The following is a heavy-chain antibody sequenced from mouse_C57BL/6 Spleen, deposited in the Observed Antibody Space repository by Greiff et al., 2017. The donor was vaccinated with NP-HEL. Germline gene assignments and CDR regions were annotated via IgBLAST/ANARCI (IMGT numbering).Heavy chain of an antibody. CDR1: GYTFTDYN. CDR3: ASPPYYYGSGLGYFDV. Sequence: EVQLQQSGPELVKPGASVKMSCKASGYTFTDYNMHWVKQSHGKSLEWIGYINPNNGGTSYNQKFKGKATLTVNKSSSTAYMELRSLTSEDSAVYYCASPPYYYGSGLGYFDVWGTGTTVTVSS. D-gene: IGHD1-1*01. CDR2: INPNNGGT. J-gene: IGHJ1*03. V-gene: IGHV1-22*01.